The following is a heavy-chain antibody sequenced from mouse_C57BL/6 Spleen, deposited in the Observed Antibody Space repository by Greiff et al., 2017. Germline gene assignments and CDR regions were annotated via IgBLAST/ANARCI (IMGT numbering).Heavy chain of an antibody. J-gene: IGHJ3*01. V-gene: IGHV5-9*01. D-gene: IGHD2-4*01. CDR2: ISGGGGNT. CDR1: GFTFSSYT. CDR3: ARPVYYDYDWFAY. Sequence: EVQLVESGGGLVKPGGSLKLSCAASGFTFSSYTMSWVRQTPEKRLEWVATISGGGGNTYYPDSVKGRFTISRDNAKNTLYLQMSSLRSEDTALYYCARPVYYDYDWFAYWGQGTLVTVSA.